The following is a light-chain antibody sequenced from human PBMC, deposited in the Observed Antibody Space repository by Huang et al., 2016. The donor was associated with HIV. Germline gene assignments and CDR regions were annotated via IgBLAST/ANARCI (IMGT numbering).Light chain of an antibody. CDR3: QQSYSSPRTS. V-gene: IGKV1-39*01. Sequence: IQMAQSPPSLSASVGDRVTLSCRASQNIIKFLNWYQQKPGKAPKVVIYGASSLHTEVPSRFSGSGSGTDFTLTISNVQPEDVGIYYCQQSYSSPRTSFGGGTRLDLK. CDR1: QNIIKF. J-gene: IGKJ4*01. CDR2: GAS.